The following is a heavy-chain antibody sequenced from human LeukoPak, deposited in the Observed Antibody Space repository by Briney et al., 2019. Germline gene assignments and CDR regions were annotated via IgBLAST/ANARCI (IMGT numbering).Heavy chain of an antibody. CDR2: IYYSGGT. CDR1: GGSISSGDYY. D-gene: IGHD2-15*01. CDR3: ARDRPPGGYYGMDV. Sequence: SETLSLTCTVSGGSISSGDYYWSWIRQPPGKGLEWIGYIYYSGGTYYNPSLKSRVTISVDTSKNQFSLKLSSVTAADTAVYYCARDRPPGGYYGMDVWGQGTTVTVSS. J-gene: IGHJ6*02. V-gene: IGHV4-30-4*01.